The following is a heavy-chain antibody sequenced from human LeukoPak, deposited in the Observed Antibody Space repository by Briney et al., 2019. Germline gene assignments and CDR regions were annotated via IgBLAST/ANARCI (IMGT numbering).Heavy chain of an antibody. V-gene: IGHV4-31*03. D-gene: IGHD2-15*01. CDR2: IYYSGST. Sequence: SETLSLTCTVSGGSISSGGYYWSWIRQHPGKGLEWIGYIYYSGSTYYNPSLKSRVTISVDTSKNQLSLKLSSVTAADTAVYYCARDYHDSVFQHWGQGTLATVSS. CDR1: GGSISSGGYY. CDR3: ARDYHDSVFQH. J-gene: IGHJ1*01.